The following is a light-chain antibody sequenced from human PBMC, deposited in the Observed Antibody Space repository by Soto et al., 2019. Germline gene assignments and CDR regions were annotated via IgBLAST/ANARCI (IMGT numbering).Light chain of an antibody. CDR1: QSINSW. CDR2: KAS. V-gene: IGKV1-5*03. J-gene: IGKJ5*01. CDR3: QQYKSYQNT. Sequence: DIQMTQFPSTLSASVGDRVTITCRASQSINSWLAWYQQKPGKAPKLLIFKASSLESGVPSRYSGSGSGTEFTLTISSLQPDDFATYYCQQYKSYQNTFGQGTRLEIK.